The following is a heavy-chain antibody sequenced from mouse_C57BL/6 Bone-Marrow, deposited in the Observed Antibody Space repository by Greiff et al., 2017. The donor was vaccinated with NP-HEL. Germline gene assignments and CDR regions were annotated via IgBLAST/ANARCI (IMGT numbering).Heavy chain of an antibody. V-gene: IGHV1-81*01. CDR3: ARCWTVFPSWFAY. Sequence: VKLQESGAELARPGASVKLSCKASGYTFTSSGISWVKQRTGQGLEWIGEIYPRSGNTYYNEKFKGKATLTADKSSSTAYMDLRSLTSEDSAVYFCARCWTVFPSWFAYWGQGTLVTVSA. J-gene: IGHJ3*01. CDR1: GYTFTSSG. CDR2: IYPRSGNT.